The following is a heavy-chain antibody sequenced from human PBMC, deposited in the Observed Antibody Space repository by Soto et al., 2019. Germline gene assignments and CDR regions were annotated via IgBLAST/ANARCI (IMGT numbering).Heavy chain of an antibody. CDR3: AKDHTYGSGEMGAFDI. J-gene: IGHJ3*02. CDR2: ISWNSGSI. D-gene: IGHD3-10*01. V-gene: IGHV3-9*01. Sequence: GGSLRLSCAASGFTFDDYAMHWVRQAPGKGLEWVSGISWNSGSIGYADSVKGRFTISRDNAKNSLYLQMNSLRAEDTALYYCAKDHTYGSGEMGAFDIWGQGTIVTVSS. CDR1: GFTFDDYA.